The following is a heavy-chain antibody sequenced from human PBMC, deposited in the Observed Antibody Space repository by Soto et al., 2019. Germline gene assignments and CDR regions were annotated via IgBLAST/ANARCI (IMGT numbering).Heavy chain of an antibody. CDR2: ISGSGGST. CDR3: AKDYGCSGGSCYSGFPFDY. CDR1: GFTFSSYA. J-gene: IGHJ4*02. V-gene: IGHV3-23*01. D-gene: IGHD2-15*01. Sequence: GGSLRLSCAASGFTFSSYAMSWVRQAPGKGLEWVSAISGSGGSTYYADSVKGRFTISRDNSKNTLYLQMNSLRAEDTAVYYCAKDYGCSGGSCYSGFPFDYWGQGTLVTVSS.